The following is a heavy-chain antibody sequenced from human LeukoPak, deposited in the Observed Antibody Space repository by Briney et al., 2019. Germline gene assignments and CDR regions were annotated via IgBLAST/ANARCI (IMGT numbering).Heavy chain of an antibody. V-gene: IGHV3-74*01. Sequence: GFLRLSCAASGFTFSNYWMHWVRQAPGKGLEWVSRINSDETSTNYADSVKGRFTISRDNAKNTLYLQMNSLRAEDTAVYYCASRRSTSFDYWGQGTLVTVSS. CDR2: INSDETST. D-gene: IGHD5/OR15-5a*01. J-gene: IGHJ4*02. CDR1: GFTFSNYW. CDR3: ASRRSTSFDY.